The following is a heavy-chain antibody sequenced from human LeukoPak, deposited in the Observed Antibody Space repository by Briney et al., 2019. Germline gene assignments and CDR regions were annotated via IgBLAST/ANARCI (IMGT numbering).Heavy chain of an antibody. J-gene: IGHJ4*02. CDR3: ARHGHRNEYNSSGVDY. Sequence: SETLSLTCTVSGGSISSGSYFWGWIRQPPGKCLEWVGSIFSSGATYYNPSLKSRATISVDTSKNQFSLKLTSVAAADTAVYYCARHGHRNEYNSSGVDYWGQGTLVTVSS. D-gene: IGHD6-6*01. CDR1: GGSISSGSYF. V-gene: IGHV4-39*01. CDR2: IFSSGAT.